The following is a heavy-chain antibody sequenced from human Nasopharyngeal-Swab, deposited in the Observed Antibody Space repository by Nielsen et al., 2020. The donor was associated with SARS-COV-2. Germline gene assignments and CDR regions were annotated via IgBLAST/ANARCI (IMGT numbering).Heavy chain of an antibody. D-gene: IGHD6-19*01. V-gene: IGHV1-2*06. CDR3: ARDSRIAVAGMGRVGY. CDR2: INPNSGGT. J-gene: IGHJ4*02. Sequence: ASVNASCKASGYTFTGYYMHWVRQAPGQGLEWMGRINPNSGGTNYAQKFQGRVTMTRDTSISTAYMELSRLRSDDTAVYYCARDSRIAVAGMGRVGYWGQGTLVTVSS. CDR1: GYTFTGYY.